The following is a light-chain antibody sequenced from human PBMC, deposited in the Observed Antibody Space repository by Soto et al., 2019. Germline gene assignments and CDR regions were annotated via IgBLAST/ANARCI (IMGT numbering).Light chain of an antibody. Sequence: EILLTQSPSTLSLSPGEGVTLSCRASQSVTVNSLAWYQQKPGQAPRVLIYAASTRAAAVPDRFTGSGSGTDCALTISRLEPEDFAVYYCQQYSSSTITFGQGTRLEIK. CDR2: AAS. CDR3: QQYSSSTIT. J-gene: IGKJ5*01. V-gene: IGKV3-20*01. CDR1: QSVTVNS.